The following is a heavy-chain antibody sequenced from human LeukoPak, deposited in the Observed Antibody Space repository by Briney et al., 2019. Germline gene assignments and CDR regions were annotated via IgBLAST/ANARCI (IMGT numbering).Heavy chain of an antibody. CDR1: GYTFTGYY. J-gene: IGHJ4*02. CDR3: ARDYFPVAGTDY. D-gene: IGHD6-19*01. Sequence: GASVKVSCKASGYTFTGYYMHWVRQAPGQGLEWMGWINPNSGGTNYAQKFQGRVTMTRDTSISTAYMEQSRLRSDDTAVYYCARDYFPVAGTDYWGQGTLVTVSS. V-gene: IGHV1-2*02. CDR2: INPNSGGT.